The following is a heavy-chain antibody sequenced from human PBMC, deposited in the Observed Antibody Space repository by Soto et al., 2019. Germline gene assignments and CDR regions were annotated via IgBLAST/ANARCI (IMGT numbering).Heavy chain of an antibody. D-gene: IGHD6-13*01. V-gene: IGHV1-18*01. CDR3: ARDRVAAARKAYYYYGMDV. J-gene: IGHJ6*02. CDR2: ISAYNGNT. Sequence: SVKVSCKASGYTFTSYGISWVRQAPGQGLEWMGWISAYNGNTNYAQKLQGRVTMTTDTSTSTAYMALRSLRSDDTAVYYCARDRVAAARKAYYYYGMDVWGQGTTVTVSS. CDR1: GYTFTSYG.